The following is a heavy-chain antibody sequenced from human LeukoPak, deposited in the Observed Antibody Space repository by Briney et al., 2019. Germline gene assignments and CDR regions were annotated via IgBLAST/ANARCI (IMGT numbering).Heavy chain of an antibody. J-gene: IGHJ4*02. CDR1: GDSVSSNSAA. Sequence: SQALSLTCAISGDSVSSNSAAWNWIRQSPWRDLEWLGRTYYRSKWYNDYAVSVKSRITINPDTSKNQFSLQLNSVTPEDTAVYYCARDLVVGANQVGYFFDYWGQGTLVTVSS. D-gene: IGHD1-26*01. CDR3: ARDLVVGANQVGYFFDY. CDR2: TYYRSKWYN. V-gene: IGHV6-1*01.